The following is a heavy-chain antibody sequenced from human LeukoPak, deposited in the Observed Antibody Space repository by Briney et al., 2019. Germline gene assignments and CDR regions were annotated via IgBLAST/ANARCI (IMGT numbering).Heavy chain of an antibody. J-gene: IGHJ4*02. CDR3: AKDPLAAHFDY. Sequence: GGSLRLSCAASGFTFDDYAMHWVRQAPGKGLEWVSLISGDGGSTYYADSVKGRFTISRDNSKNTLYLQMNSLRAEDTAVYYCAKDPLAAHFDYWGQGTLVTVSS. D-gene: IGHD2-15*01. V-gene: IGHV3-43*02. CDR1: GFTFDDYA. CDR2: ISGDGGST.